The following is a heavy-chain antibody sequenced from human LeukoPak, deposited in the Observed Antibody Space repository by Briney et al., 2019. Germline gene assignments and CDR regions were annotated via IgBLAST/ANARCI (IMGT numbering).Heavy chain of an antibody. J-gene: IGHJ4*02. CDR1: GFTFSSYG. D-gene: IGHD6-19*01. Sequence: GRSLRLSCAAAGFTFSSYGMHWVRQAPGKGLEWVAVISYDGSNKYYADSVKGRFIISRDNSKNTLYLQMNSLRAEDTAVYYCAGGGIAVAANYWGQGTLVTVSS. CDR2: ISYDGSNK. V-gene: IGHV3-30*03. CDR3: AGGGIAVAANY.